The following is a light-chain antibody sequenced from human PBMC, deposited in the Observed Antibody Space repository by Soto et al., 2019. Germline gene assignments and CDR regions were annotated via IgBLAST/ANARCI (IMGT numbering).Light chain of an antibody. V-gene: IGLV2-23*02. CDR1: SSDIGSYNL. J-gene: IGLJ2*01. CDR2: EVI. Sequence: QSVLTQPASVSGSPGQSITISCAGSSSDIGSYNLVSWYQLHPGKAPKLVIYEVIKRPSGVSNRFSGSKSDNTASLTISGLQAEDEADYYCCSYAGSRTFVVFGGGTKLTVL. CDR3: CSYAGSRTFVV.